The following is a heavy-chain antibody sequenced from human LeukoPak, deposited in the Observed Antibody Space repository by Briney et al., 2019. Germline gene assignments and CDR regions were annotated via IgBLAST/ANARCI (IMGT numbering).Heavy chain of an antibody. V-gene: IGHV3-11*01. CDR1: GFTFSDYY. J-gene: IGHJ3*01. CDR2: ISSSGSTI. Sequence: PGGSLRLSCAASGFTFSDYYMSWIRQAPGKGLEWVSYISSSGSTIYYADSVKRRFTISRDNSKNTLFLQMNSLRAEDTAVYSCAKDGGPNYDNSGYYSDDAFDFWGQETMVTVSS. D-gene: IGHD3-22*01. CDR3: AKDGGPNYDNSGYYSDDAFDF.